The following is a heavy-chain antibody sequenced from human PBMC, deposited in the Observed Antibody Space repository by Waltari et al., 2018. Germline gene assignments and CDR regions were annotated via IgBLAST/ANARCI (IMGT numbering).Heavy chain of an antibody. Sequence: VQLVESGGGVVQPGMSMRLSCAASGISLSHFGMPWVRQAPGKGLEWVALASFDGSTTYYADSVRGRFTISRDNSKNTLYLDINTLRVDDTAIYYCAKDAFGNTYLDHWGQGTLVTVSS. CDR2: ASFDGSTT. V-gene: IGHV3-30*18. CDR1: GISLSHFG. D-gene: IGHD3-10*01. CDR3: AKDAFGNTYLDH. J-gene: IGHJ5*02.